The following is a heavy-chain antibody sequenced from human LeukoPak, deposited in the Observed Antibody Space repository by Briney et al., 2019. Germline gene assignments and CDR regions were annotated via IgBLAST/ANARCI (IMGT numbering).Heavy chain of an antibody. CDR3: ARDSYDSSTYSWSYMDV. D-gene: IGHD3-22*01. J-gene: IGHJ6*03. Sequence: SETLSLTCTVSGGSISSSSYYWGWIRQPPGKGLEWIGSIYYSGSTYYNPSLKSRVTMSVDTSKNQFSLKLTSVTAADTAVYYCARDSYDSSTYSWSYMDVWGKGTTVTISS. CDR1: GGSISSSSYY. CDR2: IYYSGST. V-gene: IGHV4-39*07.